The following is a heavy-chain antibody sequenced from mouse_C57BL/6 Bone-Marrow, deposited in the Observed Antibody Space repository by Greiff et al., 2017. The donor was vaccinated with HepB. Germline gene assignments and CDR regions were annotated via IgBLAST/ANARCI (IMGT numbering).Heavy chain of an antibody. D-gene: IGHD2-12*01. CDR3: ARDYEGFAY. CDR1: GYSITSGYY. V-gene: IGHV3-6*01. Sequence: ESGPGLVKPSQSLSLTCSVTGYSITSGYYWNWIRQFPGNTLEWMGYISYDGSNNYNPSLKNRISITRDTSKNQFFLKFNSVTTEDTATYYCARDYEGFAYWGQGTLVTVSA. CDR2: ISYDGSN. J-gene: IGHJ3*01.